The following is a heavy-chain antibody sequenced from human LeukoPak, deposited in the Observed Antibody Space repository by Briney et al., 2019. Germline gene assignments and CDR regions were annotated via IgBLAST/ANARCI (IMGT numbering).Heavy chain of an antibody. CDR1: GYTFTSYG. V-gene: IGHV1-69*06. Sequence: SVTVSCTASGYTFTSYGISWVRQAPGQGLEWMGGIIPIFGTANYAQKFQGRVTITADKSTSTAYMELSSLRSEDTAVYYCATYDSSGYLYYFDYWGQGTLVTVSS. CDR2: IIPIFGTA. D-gene: IGHD3-22*01. CDR3: ATYDSSGYLYYFDY. J-gene: IGHJ4*02.